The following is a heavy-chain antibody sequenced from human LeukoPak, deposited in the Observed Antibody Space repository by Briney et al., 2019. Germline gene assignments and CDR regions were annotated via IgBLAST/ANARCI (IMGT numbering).Heavy chain of an antibody. CDR1: GFTFDDYA. D-gene: IGHD3-9*01. V-gene: IGHV3-9*01. J-gene: IGHJ6*02. Sequence: GGSLRLSCAASGFTFDDYAMHWVRQAPGKGLEWVSGISWNSGSIDYADSVKGRFTISRDNAKNSLYLQMNSLRAEDTALYYCAKDKAYYDILTGPYYGMDVWGQGTTVTVSS. CDR2: ISWNSGSI. CDR3: AKDKAYYDILTGPYYGMDV.